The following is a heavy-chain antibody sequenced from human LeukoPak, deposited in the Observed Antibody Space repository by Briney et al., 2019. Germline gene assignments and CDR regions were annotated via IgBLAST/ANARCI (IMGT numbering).Heavy chain of an antibody. Sequence: PGRSLRLSCAASGFTFSIYDMTWVRQAPGKGLEWVSVNSGSGDSTYYADSVKGRFTISRDNSKNTLYLQMNSLRADDTAVYYCAKGNWNDDWGQGTLVIVSS. CDR2: NSGSGDST. CDR1: GFTFSIYD. J-gene: IGHJ5*02. CDR3: AKGNWNDD. V-gene: IGHV3-23*01.